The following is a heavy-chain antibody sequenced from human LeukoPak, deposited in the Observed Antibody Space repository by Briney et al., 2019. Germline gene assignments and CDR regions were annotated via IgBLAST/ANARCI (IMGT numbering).Heavy chain of an antibody. Sequence: SETLSLTCAPYGGSFSGYYWSWIRQPPGKGLEWIGEINHSGSTNYNQSLKSRVTISVDTSKNQFSLKLSSVTAADTAVYYCATDMGYCSGGSCYSGGNDYWGQGTLVTVSS. CDR2: INHSGST. J-gene: IGHJ4*02. D-gene: IGHD2-15*01. V-gene: IGHV4-34*01. CDR3: ATDMGYCSGGSCYSGGNDY. CDR1: GGSFSGYY.